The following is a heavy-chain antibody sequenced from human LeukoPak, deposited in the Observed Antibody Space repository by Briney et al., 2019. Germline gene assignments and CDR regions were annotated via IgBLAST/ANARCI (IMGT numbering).Heavy chain of an antibody. CDR3: AREASCSSTTCYFDY. CDR2: ISLSGSTI. J-gene: IGHJ4*02. D-gene: IGHD2-2*01. Sequence: GGSLRLSCAASGFNFSDFYMSWIRQAPGKGMEWLSSISLSGSTITYAASVKGRVTVSRDNAKNSVVLHILSLRADDTAVYYCAREASCSSTTCYFDYWGQGTLVTVSS. V-gene: IGHV3-11*01. CDR1: GFNFSDFY.